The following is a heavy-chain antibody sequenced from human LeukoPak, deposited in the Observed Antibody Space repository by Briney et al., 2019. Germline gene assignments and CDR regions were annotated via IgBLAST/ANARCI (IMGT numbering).Heavy chain of an antibody. CDR2: IYNSGST. CDR3: ARDAYYYDSSGYYYAFDI. D-gene: IGHD3-22*01. CDR1: GGSIRSFY. Sequence: PSETLSLTCTVSGGSIRSFYWSWIRQPAGKGLEWIGRIYNSGSTNYNPSLKSRVTMSVDTSKNQFSLKLSSVTAADTAVYYCARDAYYYDSSGYYYAFDIWGQGTMVTVSS. J-gene: IGHJ3*02. V-gene: IGHV4-4*07.